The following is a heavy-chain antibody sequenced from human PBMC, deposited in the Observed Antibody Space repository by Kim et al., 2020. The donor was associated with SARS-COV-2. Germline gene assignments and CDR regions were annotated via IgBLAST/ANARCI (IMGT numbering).Heavy chain of an antibody. J-gene: IGHJ5*02. V-gene: IGHV4-59*01. Sequence: SETLSLTCTVSGGSISSYYWSCIRQPPGKGLEWIGYIYYSGSTNYNPSLKSRVTISVDTSKNQFSLKLSSVTAADTAVYYCARDRRIAARWGWFDPWGQGTLVTVSS. CDR2: IYYSGST. CDR1: GGSISSYY. CDR3: ARDRRIAARWGWFDP. D-gene: IGHD6-6*01.